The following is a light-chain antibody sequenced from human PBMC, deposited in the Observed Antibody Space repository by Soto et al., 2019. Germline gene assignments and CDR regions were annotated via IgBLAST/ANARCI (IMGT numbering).Light chain of an antibody. CDR1: QSVSSSY. CDR2: DAS. J-gene: IGKJ5*01. V-gene: IGKV3D-20*02. Sequence: EIVLTQSPGTLSLSPGERATLSCRASQSVSSSYLAWYQQKPGQAPRLLIYDASNRATGIPARFSGSGSGTDFTLTIRSLEPEDFAIYYCQQRANWPLTTFGHGTRLEI. CDR3: QQRANWPLTT.